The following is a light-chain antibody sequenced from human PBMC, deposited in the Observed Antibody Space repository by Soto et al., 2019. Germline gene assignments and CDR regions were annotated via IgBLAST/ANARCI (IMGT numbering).Light chain of an antibody. Sequence: QSVLTQPASVSGSPGQSITISCTGTSTDVGNYNRVSWYQQPPGTAPKLIIYDVNNRPSGVSYRFSGSKSGNTASLTISGLQAEDEADYYCNSYTTSETYVFGTGTKVTVL. J-gene: IGLJ1*01. V-gene: IGLV2-14*02. CDR1: STDVGNYNR. CDR3: NSYTTSETYV. CDR2: DVN.